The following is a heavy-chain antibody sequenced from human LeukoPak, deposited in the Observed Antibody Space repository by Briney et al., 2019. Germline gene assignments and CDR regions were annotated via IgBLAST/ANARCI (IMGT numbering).Heavy chain of an antibody. CDR2: ISSSSSYI. CDR1: GFTFSSYS. CDR3: ARDLDSRFDY. D-gene: IGHD6-13*01. V-gene: IGHV3-21*01. Sequence: GGSLRLSCAASGFTFSSYSMKWVRQAPGKGLEWVSSISSSSSYIYYADSVKGRFTISRDNAKNSLYLQMNSLRAEDTAVYYCARDLDSRFDYWGQGTLVTVSS. J-gene: IGHJ4*02.